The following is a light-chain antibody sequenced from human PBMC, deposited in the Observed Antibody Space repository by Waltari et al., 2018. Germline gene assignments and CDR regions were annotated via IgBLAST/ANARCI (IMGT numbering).Light chain of an antibody. CDR2: DVS. CDR1: SSDVGGYNY. J-gene: IGLJ3*02. CDR3: NSYTSSSTWV. Sequence: QSALTQPASVSGSPAQSITISCTGTSSDVGGYNYVSWYQQHPGKAPQLMIYDVSNRPSGVSDRFSGSKSGDTASLTISGIQAEDEADYYCNSYTSSSTWVFGGGTKLTVL. V-gene: IGLV2-14*03.